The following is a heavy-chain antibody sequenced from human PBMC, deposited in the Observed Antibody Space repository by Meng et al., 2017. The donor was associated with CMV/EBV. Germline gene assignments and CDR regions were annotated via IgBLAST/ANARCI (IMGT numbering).Heavy chain of an antibody. J-gene: IGHJ4*02. CDR3: ARAHYDSSGYYDFDY. CDR2: INPNSGGT. Sequence: ASGYTFTGYYMHWVRQAPGQGLEWMGWINPNSGGTNYAQKFQGRVTMTRDTSISTAYMELSRLRSDDTAVYYCARAHYDSSGYYDFDYWGQGTLVTVS. D-gene: IGHD3-22*01. V-gene: IGHV1-2*02. CDR1: GYTFTGYY.